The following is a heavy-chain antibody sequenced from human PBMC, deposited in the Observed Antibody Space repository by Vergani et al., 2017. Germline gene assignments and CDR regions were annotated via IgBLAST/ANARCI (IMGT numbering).Heavy chain of an antibody. D-gene: IGHD1-14*01. CDR1: GFIFSSYA. J-gene: IGHJ4*02. Sequence: EVQLLESGGGLVQPGGSLRLSCAASGFIFSSYAMSWVRQAPGKGLEWVSAISGIGGSTYYADSVKGRFTISRDNSKNTLYLQMNSLRAEDTAVYYCAKDVQWEPIYYFDYWGQGTLVTVSS. CDR2: ISGIGGST. V-gene: IGHV3-23*01. CDR3: AKDVQWEPIYYFDY.